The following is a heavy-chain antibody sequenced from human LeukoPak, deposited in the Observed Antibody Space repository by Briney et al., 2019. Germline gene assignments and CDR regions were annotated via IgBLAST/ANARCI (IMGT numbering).Heavy chain of an antibody. CDR2: INHSGST. CDR3: ARGRSVRFLEWFSSDY. CDR1: GGSFSGYY. Sequence: PSETLSLTCAVYGGSFSGYYWSWIRQPPGKGLEWIGEINHSGSTNYNPSLKSRVTISVDTSKNQFSLKLSSVTAADMAVYYCARGRSVRFLEWFSSDYWGQGTLVTVSS. V-gene: IGHV4-34*01. J-gene: IGHJ4*02. D-gene: IGHD3-3*01.